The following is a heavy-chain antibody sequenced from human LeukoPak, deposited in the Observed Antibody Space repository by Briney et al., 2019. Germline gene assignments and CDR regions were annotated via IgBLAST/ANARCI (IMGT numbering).Heavy chain of an antibody. J-gene: IGHJ4*02. V-gene: IGHV1-46*03. CDR2: INPSGGST. CDR3: TREGTGYSGNDYSY. D-gene: IGHD5-12*01. CDR1: GYTFSTYY. Sequence: GASVKVSCKASGYTFSTYYLHWVRQAPGQGLEWMGIINPSGGSTTYAQKFQGRVTMTRDTSTTTVYMELSNLRSDDTAVYYCTREGTGYSGNDYSYWGQGTLVTVSS.